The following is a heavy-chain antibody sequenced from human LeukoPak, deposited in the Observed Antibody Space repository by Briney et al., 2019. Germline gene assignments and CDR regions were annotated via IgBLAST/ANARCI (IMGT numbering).Heavy chain of an antibody. J-gene: IGHJ4*02. V-gene: IGHV3-30*04. D-gene: IGHD6-13*01. CDR3: ARGLHDRSWYGAH. CDR1: GFTFSDYT. Sequence: GGSLRLSCAASGFTFSDYTMQWVRQAPGKGLEWVALLPPDGSYQYYADSLKGRFTISRDNFKNALYLQMNSLRLEDTAVYYCARGLHDRSWYGAHWGQGALLSVSS. CDR2: LPPDGSYQ.